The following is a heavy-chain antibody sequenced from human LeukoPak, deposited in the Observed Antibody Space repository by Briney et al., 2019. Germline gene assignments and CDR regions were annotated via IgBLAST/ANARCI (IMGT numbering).Heavy chain of an antibody. D-gene: IGHD3-10*01. CDR1: GYTFTGYY. V-gene: IGHV1-2*02. J-gene: IGHJ5*02. CDR2: INPNSGGT. Sequence: GASVKVSCKASGYTFTGYYMHWVRQAPGQGLEWMGWINPNSGGTNYAQKFQGRVTMTRDTSISTAYMELSRLRSDDTAVYYCARENPLSFMVRGVILWFDPWGQGTPVTVSS. CDR3: ARENPLSFMVRGVILWFDP.